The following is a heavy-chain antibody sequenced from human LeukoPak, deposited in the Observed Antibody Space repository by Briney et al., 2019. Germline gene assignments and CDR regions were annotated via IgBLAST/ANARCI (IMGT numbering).Heavy chain of an antibody. CDR3: ASCWTSCHQDAFDI. D-gene: IGHD2-2*01. J-gene: IGHJ3*02. Sequence: GSSVKVSCKAFGGTFSSYAISWVRQAPGQGLEWMGGIIPIFGTANYAQKFQGRVTITTDESTSTAYMELSSLRSEDTAVYYCASCWTSCHQDAFDIWGQGTMVTVSS. V-gene: IGHV1-69*05. CDR1: GGTFSSYA. CDR2: IIPIFGTA.